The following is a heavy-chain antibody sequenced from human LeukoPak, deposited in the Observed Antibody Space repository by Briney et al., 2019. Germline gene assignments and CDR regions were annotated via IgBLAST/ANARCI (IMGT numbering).Heavy chain of an antibody. CDR2: FDPEDGET. J-gene: IGHJ4*02. CDR1: GYTPTELS. D-gene: IGHD3-3*01. CDR3: ASSTYYDFWSGYYGFDY. Sequence: GASVKVSCKVSGYTPTELSMHWVRHAPGKGLEWMGGFDPEDGETIYAQKFQGRVTMTEDTSTDTAYMELSRLRSDDTAVYYCASSTYYDFWSGYYGFDYWAREPWSPSPQ. V-gene: IGHV1-24*01.